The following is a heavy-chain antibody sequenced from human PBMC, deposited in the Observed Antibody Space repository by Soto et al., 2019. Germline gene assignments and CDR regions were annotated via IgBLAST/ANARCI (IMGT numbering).Heavy chain of an antibody. CDR3: ARVSWFYVSGHSYMYV. J-gene: IGHJ6*03. D-gene: IGHD3-16*01. CDR2: TYYRSKWYN. Sequence: SQTLSLTCDISGDSVSSNSAGWNWIRQTPSRGLEWLGRTYYRSKWYNNYAVSVKSRVSVNPDTAKNQFSLQLNSVTPEDTAVYYCARVSWFYVSGHSYMYVWGKGAAITVSS. V-gene: IGHV6-1*01. CDR1: GDSVSSNSAG.